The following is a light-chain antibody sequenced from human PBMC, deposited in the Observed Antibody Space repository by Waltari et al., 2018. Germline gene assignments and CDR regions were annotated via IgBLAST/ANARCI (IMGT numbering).Light chain of an antibody. Sequence: DIVMTQSPDSLAVSLGERATIHCKSSQNILHNRYHDNYLAWYQQKPGQPPKLLIYWASSRESGVPDRFSGGGSGTDFSLTISSLQAEDVAVYYCQQYYATPLTFGGGTK. V-gene: IGKV4-1*01. CDR3: QQYYATPLT. CDR1: QNILHNRYHDNY. CDR2: WAS. J-gene: IGKJ4*01.